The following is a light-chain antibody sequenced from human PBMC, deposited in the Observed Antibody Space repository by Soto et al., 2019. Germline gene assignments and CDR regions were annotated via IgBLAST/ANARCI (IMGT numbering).Light chain of an antibody. Sequence: DIQLTQSPSFLSASVGDRVTITCRASQGISSYLAWYQQKPGKAPKLLIYAASTLQSGVPSRFSGSGSGTEFTLTISSLQPEDFATYYCQQLSSYPLTFGVGTKVKIK. J-gene: IGKJ4*01. V-gene: IGKV1-9*01. CDR1: QGISSY. CDR2: AAS. CDR3: QQLSSYPLT.